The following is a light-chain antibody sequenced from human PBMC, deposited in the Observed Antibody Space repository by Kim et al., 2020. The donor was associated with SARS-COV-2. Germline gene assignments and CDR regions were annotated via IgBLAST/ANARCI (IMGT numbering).Light chain of an antibody. J-gene: IGLJ3*02. V-gene: IGLV10-54*01. CDR2: RNN. CDR1: SNNVGDQG. Sequence: QAGLTQPPSVSKDLRQTATLTCTGNSNNVGDQGAAWLQQHQGHPPKLLSYRNNNRPSGVSERLSASRSGNTASLTITGLQPEDEADYYCLAWDSSLSAWVFGGGTQRTVL. CDR3: LAWDSSLSAWV.